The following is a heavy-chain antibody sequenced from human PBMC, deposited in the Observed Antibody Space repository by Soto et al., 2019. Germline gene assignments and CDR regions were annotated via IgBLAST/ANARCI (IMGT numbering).Heavy chain of an antibody. D-gene: IGHD2-2*01. V-gene: IGHV4-31*03. CDR3: AREVHEAGYCSSTSCSREWFDP. CDR1: GGSISSGGYY. J-gene: IGHJ5*02. CDR2: IYYSGST. Sequence: KSSETLSLTCTVSGGSISSGGYYWSWIRQHPGKGLEWIGYIYYSGSTYYNPSLKSRVTISVDTSKNQFSLKLSSVTAADTAVYYCAREVHEAGYCSSTSCSREWFDPWGQGTLVTVSS.